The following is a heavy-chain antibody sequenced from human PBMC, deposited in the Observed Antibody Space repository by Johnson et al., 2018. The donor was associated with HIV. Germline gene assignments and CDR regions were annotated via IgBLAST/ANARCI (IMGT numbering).Heavy chain of an antibody. Sequence: QVQLVESGGGVVQPGRSLRVSCGASGFTFSSYDMHWVRQAPGKGLEWVAVISYDGGSKYYADSVKGRFTISRDNAKNSLYLQMNSLRAEDTAVYYCARGSGHHPGAFDIWGQGTMVTVSS. CDR2: ISYDGGSK. V-gene: IGHV3-30*03. D-gene: IGHD6-19*01. J-gene: IGHJ3*02. CDR1: GFTFSSYD. CDR3: ARGSGHHPGAFDI.